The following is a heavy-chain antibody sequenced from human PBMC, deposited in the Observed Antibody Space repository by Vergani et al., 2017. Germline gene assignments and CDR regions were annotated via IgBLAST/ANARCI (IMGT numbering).Heavy chain of an antibody. V-gene: IGHV4-34*01. Sequence: QVQPQQWCAGLLKPSETLSLTCAVYGGSFSGYYWSWIRQPPGKGLEWIGEINHSGSTNYNPSLKSRVTISVDTSKNQFPLKLSSVTAADTAVYYCARVPRWLQLRYFDYWGQGTLVTVSS. CDR1: GGSFSGYY. CDR2: INHSGST. CDR3: ARVPRWLQLRYFDY. D-gene: IGHD5-24*01. J-gene: IGHJ4*02.